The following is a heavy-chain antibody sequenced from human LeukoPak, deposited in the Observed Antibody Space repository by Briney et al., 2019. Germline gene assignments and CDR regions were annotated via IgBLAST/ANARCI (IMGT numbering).Heavy chain of an antibody. Sequence: PGLSLRLSCAASGFTFSRCDMHWVRQATGKGLEWVSAIAHAGYKHYLDPVKGRFTISRKNAKNSFYLQMNRLRDGDTAVYYCARWGTTGFWAFDIWGQGTMVTVSS. D-gene: IGHD3-16*01. J-gene: IGHJ3*02. V-gene: IGHV3-13*04. CDR2: IAHAGYK. CDR1: GFTFSRCD. CDR3: ARWGTTGFWAFDI.